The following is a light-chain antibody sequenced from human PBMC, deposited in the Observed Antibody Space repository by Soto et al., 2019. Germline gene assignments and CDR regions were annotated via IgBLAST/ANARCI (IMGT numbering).Light chain of an antibody. V-gene: IGKV1-39*01. CDR1: QYITSY. J-gene: IGKJ1*01. Sequence: DIQMTQSPSSVSASVGDRVSITCRASQYITSYLAWYQQKPGKAPKLLIYAASTLQSGVPSRFSGSGSGTDFTLTISSLEPEDFATYYCQQTYSTPPTFGQGTKVDIK. CDR3: QQTYSTPPT. CDR2: AAS.